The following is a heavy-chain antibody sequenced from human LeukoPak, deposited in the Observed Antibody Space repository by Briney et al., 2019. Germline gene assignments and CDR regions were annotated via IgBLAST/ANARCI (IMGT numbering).Heavy chain of an antibody. V-gene: IGHV5-10-1*01. CDR3: ASSSKGSTWYRFDY. CDR1: GYIFTTYW. J-gene: IGHJ4*02. Sequence: GESLKISCKGSGYIFTTYWISWVRQMPGKGLEWMGRIDPSDSYTNYSPSFQGHVTISADKSISTAYLQWSSLKASDTAMYYCASSSKGSTWYRFDYWGQGTLVTVSS. CDR2: IDPSDSYT. D-gene: IGHD6-13*01.